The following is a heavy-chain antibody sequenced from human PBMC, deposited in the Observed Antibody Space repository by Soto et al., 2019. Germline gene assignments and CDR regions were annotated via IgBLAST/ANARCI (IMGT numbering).Heavy chain of an antibody. D-gene: IGHD3-9*01. V-gene: IGHV4-31*03. CDR3: ARVDHRGYFAILTDY. CDR1: CGSFSSGNYY. Sequence: SETLSLTCTVSCGSFSSGNYYWSWIRQHPGKGLEWIGHIYDSVNTYYSPSLRSRVTISADMSKNQFSLNLRSVTAADTAVYYCARVDHRGYFAILTDYWGQGTLVTVSS. CDR2: IYDSVNT. J-gene: IGHJ4*02.